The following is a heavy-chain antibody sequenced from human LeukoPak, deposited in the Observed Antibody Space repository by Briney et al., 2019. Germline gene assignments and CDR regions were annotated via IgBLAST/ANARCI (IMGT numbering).Heavy chain of an antibody. Sequence: GGSLRLSCAASGFSFSSHGMSWVRQAPWKGPEWVSSISSGSDYTFYADSVKGRFTISRDNSKNTLYLQMNSLRAGDAAIYHCAKIGVIGNWYYDVWGRGTLVTVSS. CDR3: AKIGVIGNWYYDV. CDR2: ISSGSDYT. CDR1: GFSFSSHG. V-gene: IGHV3-23*01. D-gene: IGHD3-10*01. J-gene: IGHJ2*01.